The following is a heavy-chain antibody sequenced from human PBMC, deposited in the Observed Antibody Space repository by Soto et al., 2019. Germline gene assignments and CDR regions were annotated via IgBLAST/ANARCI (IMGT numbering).Heavy chain of an antibody. J-gene: IGHJ6*02. CDR2: ISYDGNYR. CDR1: GFVFSDYV. D-gene: IGHD1-26*01. V-gene: IGHV3-30*02. Sequence: GASLRLSCAASGFVFSDYVIHWVRQAPGKGLEWVGVISYDGNYRSYADSVKGRFTISRDNSKNTLYVRVNSLRPEDTAVYYCAKGILAATMGSSAMDVWGQGHTVTGSS. CDR3: AKGILAATMGSSAMDV.